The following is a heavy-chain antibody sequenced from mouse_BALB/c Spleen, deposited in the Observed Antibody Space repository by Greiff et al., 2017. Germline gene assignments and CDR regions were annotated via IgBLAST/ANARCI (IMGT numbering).Heavy chain of an antibody. J-gene: IGHJ2*01. CDR1: GYTFTEYT. Sequence: EVQLQQSGPELVKPGASVKISCKTSGYTFTEYTMHWVKQRPEQGLEWIGRIDPANGNTKYDPKFQGKATITADTSSNTAYLQLSSLTSEDTAVYYCARAYGYYFDYWGQGTTLTVSS. D-gene: IGHD2-2*01. V-gene: IGHV14-3*02. CDR3: ARAYGYYFDY. CDR2: IDPANGNT.